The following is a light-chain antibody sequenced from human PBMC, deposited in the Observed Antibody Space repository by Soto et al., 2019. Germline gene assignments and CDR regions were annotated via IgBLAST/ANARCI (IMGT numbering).Light chain of an antibody. V-gene: IGKV3-20*01. CDR3: QQYNNWPRT. Sequence: EIVLTQSPDTLSLSPGERATLSCRASQSVSSNYVAWYQQKPGQAPRLLTHGSSSRATGVPDRFSGRGSGTDFTLTISSLQSEDFAVYYCQQYNNWPRTFGQGTKVDIK. J-gene: IGKJ1*01. CDR1: QSVSSNY. CDR2: GSS.